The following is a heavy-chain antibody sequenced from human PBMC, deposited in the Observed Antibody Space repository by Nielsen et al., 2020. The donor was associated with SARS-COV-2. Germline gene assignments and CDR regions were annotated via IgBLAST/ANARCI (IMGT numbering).Heavy chain of an antibody. J-gene: IGHJ6*02. V-gene: IGHV4-59*01. D-gene: IGHD1-26*01. Sequence: SETLSLTCTVSGGSISSYYWSWIRQPPGKGLEWIGYIYYSGSTNYNPSLKSRVTISVDTSKNQFSLKLSSVTAADTAVYYCARDIVGATPNYYYGMDVWGQGTTVTVSS. CDR2: IYYSGST. CDR3: ARDIVGATPNYYYGMDV. CDR1: GGSISSYY.